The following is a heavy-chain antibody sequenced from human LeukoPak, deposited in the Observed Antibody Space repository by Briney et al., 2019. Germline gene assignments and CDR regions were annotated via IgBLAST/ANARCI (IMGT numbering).Heavy chain of an antibody. CDR3: AKGNSSRYVRYFDY. CDR2: VSGSGGST. J-gene: IGHJ4*02. V-gene: IGHV3-23*01. Sequence: PGGSLRLSCAASGFTFSSYAMSWVRQAPGKGLEWVSAVSGSGGSTYYADSVKGRFTISRDNSKNTLYLQMNSLRAEDTAVYYCAKGNSSRYVRYFDYWGQGTLVTVSS. CDR1: GFTFSSYA. D-gene: IGHD6-13*01.